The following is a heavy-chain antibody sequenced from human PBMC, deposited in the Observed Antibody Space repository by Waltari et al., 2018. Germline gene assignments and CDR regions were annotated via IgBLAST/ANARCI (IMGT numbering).Heavy chain of an antibody. V-gene: IGHV5-51*01. J-gene: IGHJ4*02. CDR1: GYNFASYW. D-gene: IGHD3-16*01. CDR3: ARLAAPGGSLGSHVDF. Sequence: EVQLVQSGAEVKKPGESLKISCSGSGYNFASYWIAWVRQRPGKGLEWMGIVYPCDSDTKYRPSFRGRVTISADKSINTAYLQRSSLRASDSAMYYCARLAAPGGSLGSHVDFWGQGTLVTVSS. CDR2: VYPCDSDT.